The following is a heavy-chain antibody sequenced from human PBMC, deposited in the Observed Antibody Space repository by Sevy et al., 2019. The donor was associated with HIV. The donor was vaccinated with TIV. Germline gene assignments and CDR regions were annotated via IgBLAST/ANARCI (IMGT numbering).Heavy chain of an antibody. CDR3: PTACSSTSCYRDYYYYYMDV. CDR2: IKSKTDGGTT. D-gene: IGHD2-2*02. Sequence: GGSLRLSCAASGFTFSNAWMSWVRQAPGKGLEWVGRIKSKTDGGTTDYAAPVKGRFTISRDDSKNTLYLQMNSLKTEDTAVYYCPTACSSTSCYRDYYYYYMDVWGKGTTVTVSS. J-gene: IGHJ6*03. CDR1: GFTFSNAW. V-gene: IGHV3-15*01.